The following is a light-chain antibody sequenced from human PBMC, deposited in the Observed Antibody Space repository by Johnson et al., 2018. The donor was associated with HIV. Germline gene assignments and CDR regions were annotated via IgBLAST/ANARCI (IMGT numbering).Light chain of an antibody. CDR2: KND. V-gene: IGLV1-51*02. CDR1: SSTIGNNY. CDR3: GTWDTSLTAGGV. Sequence: QSLLTQSPSVSAAPGQRVTISCSGSSSTIGNNYVSWYQLLPGTAPKLLIYKNDKRPSGIPDRFSGSKSGTSATLGITGLQTGDEADYYCGTWDTSLTAGGVFGTGTKVTVL. J-gene: IGLJ1*01.